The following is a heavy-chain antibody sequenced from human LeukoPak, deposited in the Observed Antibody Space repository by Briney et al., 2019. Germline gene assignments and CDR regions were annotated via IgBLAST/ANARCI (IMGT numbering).Heavy chain of an antibody. Sequence: SVKVSCKSSGYTSRTYGISWMRQAPGQGLEWMGGIIPIFGTANYAQKFQGRVTITADESTSTAYMELSSLRSEDTAVYYCARSFYRGVHYFDYWGQGTLVTVSS. CDR2: IIPIFGTA. V-gene: IGHV1-69*13. D-gene: IGHD2/OR15-2a*01. CDR3: ARSFYRGVHYFDY. J-gene: IGHJ4*02. CDR1: GYTSRTYG.